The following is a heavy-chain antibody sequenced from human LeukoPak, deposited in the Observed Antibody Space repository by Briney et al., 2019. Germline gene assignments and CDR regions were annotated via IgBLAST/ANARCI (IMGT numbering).Heavy chain of an antibody. V-gene: IGHV1-2*02. J-gene: IGHJ4*02. D-gene: IGHD2-2*01. CDR1: GYTFTGYY. Sequence: ASVKVSCKASGYTFTGYYMHWVRQAPGQGLEWMGWINPNSGGTNYAQKFQGRVTMTRDTSISTAYMELSRLRSDDTAVYCCARGYCSSTSCYEAVEVFDYWGQGTLVTVSS. CDR3: ARGYCSSTSCYEAVEVFDY. CDR2: INPNSGGT.